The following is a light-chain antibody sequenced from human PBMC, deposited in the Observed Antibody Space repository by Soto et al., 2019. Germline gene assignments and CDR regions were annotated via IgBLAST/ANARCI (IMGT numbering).Light chain of an antibody. CDR3: QQYHNWPPYT. Sequence: EIVMKQAPATLSLSPGERAPLPCTHSESVDTSLAWYQQKPGQAPRLLIYGASTRATGIPARFSGSGSGTEFTLTISSLQSEDYAVYYCQQYHNWPPYTFGQGTKGDIK. CDR1: ESVDTS. CDR2: GAS. J-gene: IGKJ2*01. V-gene: IGKV3-15*01.